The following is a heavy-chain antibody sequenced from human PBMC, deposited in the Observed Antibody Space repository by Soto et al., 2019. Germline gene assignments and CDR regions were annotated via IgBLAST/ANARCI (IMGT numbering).Heavy chain of an antibody. J-gene: IGHJ5*02. Sequence: ETLSLTCAVYGGSFSGYYWSWIRQPPGKGLEWIGEINHSGSTNYNPSLKSRVTISVDTSKNQFSLKLSSVTAAATAVYYCARRPAYRSGYFGWFDPWGQGSLVTVS. V-gene: IGHV4-34*01. CDR3: ARRPAYRSGYFGWFDP. CDR1: GGSFSGYY. CDR2: INHSGST. D-gene: IGHD3-22*01.